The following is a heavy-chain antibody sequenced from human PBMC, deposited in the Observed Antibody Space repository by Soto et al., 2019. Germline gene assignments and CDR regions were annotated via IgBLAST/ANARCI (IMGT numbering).Heavy chain of an antibody. CDR3: AREGAAEAGRKKGYYYYGMDV. D-gene: IGHD6-13*01. CDR1: GYTFTGYC. J-gene: IGHJ6*02. V-gene: IGHV1-2*04. CDR2: INPNSGGT. Sequence: ASVKVSCKASGYTFTGYCMHWVRQAPGQGLEWMGWINPNSGGTNYAQKFQGWVTMTRDTSISTAYMELRRLRSDDTAVYYCAREGAAEAGRKKGYYYYGMDVWGQGTTVTVSS.